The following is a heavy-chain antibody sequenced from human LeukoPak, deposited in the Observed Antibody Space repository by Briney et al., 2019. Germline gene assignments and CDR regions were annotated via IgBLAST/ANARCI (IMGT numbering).Heavy chain of an antibody. D-gene: IGHD6-19*01. Sequence: GGSLRLSCAASGITFSSYAMTWVRQPPGKGLEWVSSISGSGDRTHYADSVKGRFTISRDNSKNTLYLQLNSLRADDTAVYYCAKERSSGWPFDYWGQGTLVTVSS. CDR3: AKERSSGWPFDY. J-gene: IGHJ4*02. CDR2: ISGSGDRT. V-gene: IGHV3-23*01. CDR1: GITFSSYA.